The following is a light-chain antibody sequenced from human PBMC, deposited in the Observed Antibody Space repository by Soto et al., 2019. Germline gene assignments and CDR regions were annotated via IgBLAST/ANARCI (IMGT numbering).Light chain of an antibody. V-gene: IGLV2-8*01. J-gene: IGLJ1*01. CDR1: SSDVGGYNY. CDR3: SSYAGSSNSV. CDR2: GVD. Sequence: QSALTQPPSASGSPGQSVTISCTGTSSDVGGYNYVSWYQQHPGKAPKLIIYGVDKRPSGVPERVSGSTSGNTASLTVSGLQADDEADYYCSSYAGSSNSVFGTGTKVTVL.